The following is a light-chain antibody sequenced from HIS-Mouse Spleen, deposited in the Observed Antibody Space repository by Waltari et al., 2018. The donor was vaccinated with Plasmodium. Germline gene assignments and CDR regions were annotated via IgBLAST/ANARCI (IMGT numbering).Light chain of an antibody. CDR2: SNN. Sequence: QSVLTQPPSASGTPGQRVTISCSGSSSNIGSNTVNWYQQLPGTAPKLLIYSNNQRPSGVPDRCAGSKSGHSASLAISGLQAEDEADYYCAAWDDSLNGPVFGGGTKLTVL. J-gene: IGLJ2*01. CDR3: AAWDDSLNGPV. V-gene: IGLV1-44*01. CDR1: SSNIGSNT.